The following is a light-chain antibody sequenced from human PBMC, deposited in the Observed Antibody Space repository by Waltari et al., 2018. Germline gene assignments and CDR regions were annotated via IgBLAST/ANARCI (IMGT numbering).Light chain of an antibody. CDR3: QNDARLPAT. CDR2: AAA. J-gene: IGKJ1*01. V-gene: IGKV3-20*01. CDR1: QNIGRY. Sequence: EILLTQSPGTLSLSPGQRATLSCRASQNIGRYLVWYQQKPGQAPRLLIYAAARRATGIPDRFGGSGSGRDFSLTISRLVPEACAVSYYQNDARLPATFGQGTKVEIK.